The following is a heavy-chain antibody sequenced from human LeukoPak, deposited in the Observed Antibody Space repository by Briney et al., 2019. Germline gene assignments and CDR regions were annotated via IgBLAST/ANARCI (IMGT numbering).Heavy chain of an antibody. J-gene: IGHJ6*02. CDR1: GFTFSSYA. V-gene: IGHV3-23*01. D-gene: IGHD3-9*01. CDR3: AKSLNDILADYYYYYGMDV. Sequence: GGSLRLSCAASGFTFSSYAMSWVRQAPGKGLEWVSAISGSGGSTYYADSVKGRFTISRDNSKNTLYLQMNSLRAEDTAVYYCAKSLNDILADYYYYYGMDVGGQGTTVTVSS. CDR2: ISGSGGST.